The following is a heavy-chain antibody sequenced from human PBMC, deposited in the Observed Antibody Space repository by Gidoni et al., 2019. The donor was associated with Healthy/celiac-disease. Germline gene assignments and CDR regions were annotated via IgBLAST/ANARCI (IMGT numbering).Heavy chain of an antibody. Sequence: VQLVQSGAEVKKPGSSVKVSCKASGGTFSSYAISWVRQAPGQGLEWMGGIIPIFGTANYAQKFQGRVTITADESTSTAYMELSSLRSEDTAVYYCARMKGYCSGGSCYPNYYYGMDVWGQGTTVTVSS. CDR1: GGTFSSYA. D-gene: IGHD2-15*01. CDR2: IIPIFGTA. J-gene: IGHJ6*02. V-gene: IGHV1-69*01. CDR3: ARMKGYCSGGSCYPNYYYGMDV.